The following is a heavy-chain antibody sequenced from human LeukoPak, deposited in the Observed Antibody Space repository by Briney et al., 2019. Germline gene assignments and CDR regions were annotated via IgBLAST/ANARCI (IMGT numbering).Heavy chain of an antibody. D-gene: IGHD2-2*01. Sequence: SETLSLTCAVYGGSFSGYYWSWIRQPPGKGLEWIGEINHSGSTNYNPSLKSRVTISVDTSKNQFSLKLSSVTAADTAVYYCARGDGIVVVPAVTTPYYFGYWGQGTLVTVSS. CDR3: ARGDGIVVVPAVTTPYYFGY. CDR1: GGSFSGYY. V-gene: IGHV4-34*01. CDR2: INHSGST. J-gene: IGHJ4*02.